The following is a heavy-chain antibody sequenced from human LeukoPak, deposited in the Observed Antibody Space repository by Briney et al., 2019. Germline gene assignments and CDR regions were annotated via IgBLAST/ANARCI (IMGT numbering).Heavy chain of an antibody. J-gene: IGHJ4*02. CDR3: AKSVSRSYGVDY. V-gene: IGHV3-23*01. D-gene: IGHD1-26*01. Sequence: GGSLILSCAASGFTFSSYAMSWVRQAPGKGLEWVSAISGSGGSTYYADSVKGRFTISRDNSKNTLYLQMNSLRAEDTAVYYCAKSVSRSYGVDYWGQGTLVTVSS. CDR1: GFTFSSYA. CDR2: ISGSGGST.